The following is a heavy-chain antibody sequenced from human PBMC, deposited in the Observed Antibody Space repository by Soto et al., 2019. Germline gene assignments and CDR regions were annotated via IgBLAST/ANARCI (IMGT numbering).Heavy chain of an antibody. CDR1: GGSIRSYY. CDR2: IFYSGST. CDR3: ARGAADTAMLDS. Sequence: QVHLQESGPGLVKASETLSLTCTVSGGSIRSYYWTWLRQPPGKGLEWLGYIFYSGSTFYNPSLNNRVTISIHTSKSQFSLQLTSVTAADTAVYYCARGAADTAMLDSWGQGTLVTVSS. V-gene: IGHV4-59*01. D-gene: IGHD5-18*01. J-gene: IGHJ4*02.